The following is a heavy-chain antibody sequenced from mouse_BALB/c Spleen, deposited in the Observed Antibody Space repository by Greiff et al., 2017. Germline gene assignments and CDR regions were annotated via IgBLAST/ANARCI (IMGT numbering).Heavy chain of an antibody. V-gene: IGHV14-3*02. Sequence: VQLKESGAELVKPGASVKLSCTASGFNIKDTYMHWVKQRPEQGLEWIVRIDPANGNTKYDPKFQGKATITADTSSNTAYLQLSSLTSEDTAVYYCASWGYAMDYWGQGTSVTVSS. CDR2: IDPANGNT. J-gene: IGHJ4*01. CDR1: GFNIKDTY. CDR3: ASWGYAMDY.